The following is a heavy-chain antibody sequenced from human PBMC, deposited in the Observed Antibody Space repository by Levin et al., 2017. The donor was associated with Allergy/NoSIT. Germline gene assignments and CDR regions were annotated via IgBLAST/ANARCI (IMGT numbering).Heavy chain of an antibody. CDR1: GYTFTGYY. J-gene: IGHJ4*02. CDR2: INPNSGGT. Sequence: EASVKVSCKASGYTFTGYYMHWVRQAPGQGLEWMGWINPNSGGTNYAQKFQGRVTMTRDTSISTAYMELSRLRSDDTAVYYCARDSSSWSSFDYWGQGTLVTVSS. V-gene: IGHV1-2*02. D-gene: IGHD6-13*01. CDR3: ARDSSSWSSFDY.